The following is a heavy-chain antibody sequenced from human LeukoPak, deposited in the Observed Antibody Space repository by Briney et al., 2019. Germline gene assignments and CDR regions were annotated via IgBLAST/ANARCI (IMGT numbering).Heavy chain of an antibody. J-gene: IGHJ3*02. Sequence: GASVKVSCKASGYTFTGFYIHWVRQAPGQGLEWLGWISPNSGATVYAQKFQGRVTMTRDTSISTAYMDLSRLISDDTAVYYCARVSQSRVVAAFDIWGQGTMVTVSS. CDR3: ARVSQSRVVAAFDI. V-gene: IGHV1-2*02. CDR2: ISPNSGAT. CDR1: GYTFTGFY. D-gene: IGHD2-15*01.